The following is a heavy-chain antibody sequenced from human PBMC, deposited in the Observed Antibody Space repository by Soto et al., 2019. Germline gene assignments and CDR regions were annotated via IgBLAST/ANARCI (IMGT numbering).Heavy chain of an antibody. Sequence: SETLSLTCAVYGGSFSGYYWTWIRQPPGTGLEWIGEINHSGSTNYNPSLKSRVTISVDTSKNQFSLRLTSVTAADTAVYYCARDKITGLSDYWGQGTLVTVSS. J-gene: IGHJ4*02. D-gene: IGHD2-8*02. CDR1: GGSFSGYY. CDR3: ARDKITGLSDY. V-gene: IGHV4-34*01. CDR2: INHSGST.